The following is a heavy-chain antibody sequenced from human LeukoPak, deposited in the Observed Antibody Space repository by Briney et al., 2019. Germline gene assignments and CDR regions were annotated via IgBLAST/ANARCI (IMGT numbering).Heavy chain of an antibody. V-gene: IGHV3-21*01. J-gene: IGHJ4*02. CDR1: GFTFSHYS. CDR3: ARVYCTNGVCSYYFDY. Sequence: PGGSLRLSCAATGFTFSHYSMNWVRQAPGKGLEWVSSITGRSSYIYYADSVKGRFTISRDNAKNSLYLQMNSLRAEDTAVYYCARVYCTNGVCSYYFDYWGQGTLVTVSS. CDR2: ITGRSSYI. D-gene: IGHD2-8*01.